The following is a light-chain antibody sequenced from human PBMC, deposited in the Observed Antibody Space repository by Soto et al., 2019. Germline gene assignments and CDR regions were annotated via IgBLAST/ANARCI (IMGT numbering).Light chain of an antibody. CDR2: AAS. CDR1: QGISNY. J-gene: IGKJ1*01. Sequence: DLQMTQSPSSLSASVGARVPITCRASQGISNYLAWYQQKPGRIPKLLIYAASTLQSGVPSRFSGSGSGTDLTITISSLQPEDVKTYYCQNYNSAPPTFGQGTKVDIK. CDR3: QNYNSAPPT. V-gene: IGKV1-27*01.